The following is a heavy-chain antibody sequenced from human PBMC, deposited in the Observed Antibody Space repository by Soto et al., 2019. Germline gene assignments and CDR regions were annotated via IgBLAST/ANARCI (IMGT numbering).Heavy chain of an antibody. CDR3: ARDSSGRQYYGMDV. Sequence: GSLRLSCTPSVFIFSDYIMNWVRQAPGKGLEWISYITTTSSTMYYADSVKGRFTISRDNAKNSLYLQMNSLRDEDTAVYYCARDSSGRQYYGMDVWGQGTTVTVSS. J-gene: IGHJ6*02. CDR1: VFIFSDYI. CDR2: ITTTSSTM. V-gene: IGHV3-48*02. D-gene: IGHD3-22*01.